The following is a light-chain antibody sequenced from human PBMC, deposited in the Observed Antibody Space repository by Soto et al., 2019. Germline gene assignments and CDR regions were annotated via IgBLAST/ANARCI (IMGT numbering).Light chain of an antibody. CDR1: QSISRW. V-gene: IGKV1-5*03. CDR3: QPYHTSWT. J-gene: IGKJ1*01. Sequence: DIQMTQSPSTLSGSVGDRVTITCRASQSISRWLAWFQQKPGKAPKLLIYKASNLEDGVPTRFSGSGSGKEFTITISSLQPDDFATYYCQPYHTSWTFGQGTKVDIK. CDR2: KAS.